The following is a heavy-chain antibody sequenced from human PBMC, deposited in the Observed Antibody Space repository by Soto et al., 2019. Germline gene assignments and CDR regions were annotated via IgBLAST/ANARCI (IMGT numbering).Heavy chain of an antibody. D-gene: IGHD3-10*01. CDR3: ARTMVRGVMTLQHYYYMDV. Sequence: PGVSLTLSCAASGFTFSDYYMSWIRQAPGKGLEWVSYISSSGSTIYYADSVKGRFTISRDNAKNSLYLQMNSLRAEDTAVYYCARTMVRGVMTLQHYYYMDVWGKGTTVTVSS. V-gene: IGHV3-11*01. CDR1: GFTFSDYY. CDR2: ISSSGSTI. J-gene: IGHJ6*03.